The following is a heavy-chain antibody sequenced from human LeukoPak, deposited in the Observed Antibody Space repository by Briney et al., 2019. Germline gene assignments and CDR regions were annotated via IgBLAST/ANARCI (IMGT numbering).Heavy chain of an antibody. CDR1: GGSISSYY. J-gene: IGHJ2*01. CDR2: IYYSGST. V-gene: IGHV4-59*01. Sequence: SETLPLTCTVSGGSISSYYWSWIRQPPGKGLEWIGYIYYSGSTNYNPSLKSRVTISVDTSKNQFSLKLSSVTAADTAVYYCARGEYSYANYWYFDLWGRGTLVTVSS. CDR3: ARGEYSYANYWYFDL. D-gene: IGHD5-18*01.